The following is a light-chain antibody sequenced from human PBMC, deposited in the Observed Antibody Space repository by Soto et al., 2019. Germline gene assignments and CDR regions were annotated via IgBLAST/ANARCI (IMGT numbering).Light chain of an antibody. CDR3: QQSFDAPIT. CDR2: TAS. CDR1: QTISSF. Sequence: DIQVTQSPSSLSASVGDRVTITCRASQTISSFVNWYQQKPGKAPKVLISTASTLQSGVPSRFSGSGSGTDFTLTISSLQPEDFATYYCQQSFDAPITFGQGTRLEIK. J-gene: IGKJ5*01. V-gene: IGKV1-39*01.